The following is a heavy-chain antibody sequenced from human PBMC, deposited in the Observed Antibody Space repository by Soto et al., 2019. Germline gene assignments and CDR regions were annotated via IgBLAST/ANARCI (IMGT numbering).Heavy chain of an antibody. D-gene: IGHD6-13*01. CDR3: ARREKAAAGTGYYYGMAV. Sequence: PGESLKISCKGSGYSFTSYWIRWVRQMPGKGLEWMGRIDPSDSYTNYSPSFQGHVTISADKSISTAYLQWSSLKASDTAMYYCARREKAAAGTGYYYGMAVWGQGTTVTVSS. CDR2: IDPSDSYT. V-gene: IGHV5-10-1*01. J-gene: IGHJ6*02. CDR1: GYSFTSYW.